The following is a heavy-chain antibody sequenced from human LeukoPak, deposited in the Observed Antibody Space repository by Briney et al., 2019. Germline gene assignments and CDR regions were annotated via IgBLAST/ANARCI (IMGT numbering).Heavy chain of an antibody. Sequence: GGSLTLFCGLSGFPLYDYLELWVRQARGKARECVGDMSWDSSNIGSADSVKGRFTLSRDNANTSLYLQMNSLRAEDTALYYWEKDKGAVGAYGMDVWGQGTTVTVSS. V-gene: IGHV3-9*01. CDR3: EKDKGAVGAYGMDV. CDR2: MSWDSSNI. J-gene: IGHJ6*02. CDR1: GFPLYDYL. D-gene: IGHD2-15*01.